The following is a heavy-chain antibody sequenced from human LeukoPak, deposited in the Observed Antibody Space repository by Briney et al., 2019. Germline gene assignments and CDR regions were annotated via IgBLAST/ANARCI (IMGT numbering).Heavy chain of an antibody. CDR2: ISSSNSYI. D-gene: IGHD2/OR15-2a*01. V-gene: IGHV3-21*01. CDR1: GFTFSSCS. Sequence: GESLRLSCAASGFTFSSCSMNWLRQAPPKELHGVSSISSSNSYIYYADSVKGRFTISSDNAKNSLYLQMNSMRAEDTAVYYCARQGTLRCFDYWGQGTLVTVSS. J-gene: IGHJ4*02. CDR3: ARQGTLRCFDY.